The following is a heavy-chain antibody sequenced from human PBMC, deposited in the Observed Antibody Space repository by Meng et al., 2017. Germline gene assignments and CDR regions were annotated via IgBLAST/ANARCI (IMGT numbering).Heavy chain of an antibody. CDR2: IRSKAYGGTT. D-gene: IGHD3-3*01. CDR3: TGVHCDFWNYGMDV. Sequence: GESLKISCTASGFTFGDYAMSWVRQAPGKGLEWVGFIRSKAYGGTTEYAASVKGRFTISRDDSKSIAYLQMNSLNTEDTAVYCCTGVHCDFWNYGMDVWGQGTTVTVSS. CDR1: GFTFGDYA. V-gene: IGHV3-49*04. J-gene: IGHJ6*02.